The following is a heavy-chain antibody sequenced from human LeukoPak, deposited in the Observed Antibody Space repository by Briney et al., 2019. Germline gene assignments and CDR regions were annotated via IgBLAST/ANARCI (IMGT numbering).Heavy chain of an antibody. CDR1: GGSVSSGGYY. CDR3: AREPLRAESRWFDP. CDR2: IYYNGNT. D-gene: IGHD1-26*01. J-gene: IGHJ5*02. Sequence: SETLSLTCSVPGGSVSSGGYYWSWIRQPPGKGLEWIGYIYYNGNTNYNPSLKGRVTISVDTSKNQFSLKLSSVTAADTAVYYCAREPLRAESRWFDPWGQGTLVTVSS. V-gene: IGHV4-61*08.